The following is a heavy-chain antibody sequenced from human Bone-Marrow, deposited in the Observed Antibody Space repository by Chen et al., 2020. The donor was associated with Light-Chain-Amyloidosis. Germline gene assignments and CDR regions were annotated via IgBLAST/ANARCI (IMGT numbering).Heavy chain of an antibody. V-gene: IGHV3-23*01. CDR1: GFTFSSYA. Sequence: EVQLLESGGGLVQPGGSLRLSCAASGFTFSSYAMSWVRQAPGKGLEWVSGIRGSGGSTYYADSVKGRFTISRDNSKNTLYLQMNSLRAEDTAVYYCARAVRIAARRAGGYYGMDVWGQGTTVTVSS. CDR2: IRGSGGST. J-gene: IGHJ6*02. D-gene: IGHD6-6*01. CDR3: ARAVRIAARRAGGYYGMDV.